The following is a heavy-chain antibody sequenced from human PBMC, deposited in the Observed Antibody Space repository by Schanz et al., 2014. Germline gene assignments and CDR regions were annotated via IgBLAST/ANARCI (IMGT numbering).Heavy chain of an antibody. Sequence: VQLVESGGGVVQPGGSLRLSCAVSGFRFKTYEMNWVRQAPGKGLEWVSVIYGGGITYYADSVKGRFTISRDSSRNTLYLQMNSLRAEDTAVYYCASLYDREYFDYWGQGTLVTVSS. CDR3: ASLYDREYFDY. CDR1: GFRFKTYE. CDR2: IYGGGIT. D-gene: IGHD2-8*01. J-gene: IGHJ4*02. V-gene: IGHV3-66*01.